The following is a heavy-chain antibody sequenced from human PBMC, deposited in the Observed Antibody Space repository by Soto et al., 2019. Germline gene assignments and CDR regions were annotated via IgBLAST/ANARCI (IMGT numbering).Heavy chain of an antibody. CDR2: ISDYNGNT. CDR3: ARATVDTAMVPSGY. J-gene: IGHJ4*02. CDR1: GYTFTSYG. V-gene: IGHV1-18*01. D-gene: IGHD5-18*01. Sequence: ASVKVSCKASGYTFTSYGISWVRQAPGQGLEWMGWISDYNGNTNYAQKLQGRVTMTTDTSTSTAYMELRSLRSDDTAVYYCARATVDTAMVPSGYWGQGTLVTVS.